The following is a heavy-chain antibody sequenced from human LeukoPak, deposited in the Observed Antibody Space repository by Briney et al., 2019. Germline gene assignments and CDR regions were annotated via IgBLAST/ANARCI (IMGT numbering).Heavy chain of an antibody. CDR1: GFTLGNYA. V-gene: IGHV3-23*01. CDR2: INHSGSST. Sequence: PGGSLRLSCAASGFTLGNYAMTWVRQAPGKGLEWVSAINHSGSSTFYADSVKGRFTISRDNSKNNLYLQMNSLRAEDTAVYYCAKQLLSSGDGFDIWGEGTMVTVSS. J-gene: IGHJ3*02. CDR3: AKQLLSSGDGFDI. D-gene: IGHD3-10*01.